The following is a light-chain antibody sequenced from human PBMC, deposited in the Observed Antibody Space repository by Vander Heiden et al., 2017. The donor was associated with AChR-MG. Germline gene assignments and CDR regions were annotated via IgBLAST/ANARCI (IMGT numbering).Light chain of an antibody. V-gene: IGKV1-12*01. CDR2: AAS. CDR1: QEIGSW. CDR3: QQANSFPLT. J-gene: IGKJ2*01. Sequence: DIHMTPSPSSVSASVGDRVTITCRASQEIGSWLAWFQQKPGKAPKLLIYAASILQTGVPSRFSGSGSGTDFTLTIYGIQPEDFATYFCQQANSFPLTFGQGTKVEIK.